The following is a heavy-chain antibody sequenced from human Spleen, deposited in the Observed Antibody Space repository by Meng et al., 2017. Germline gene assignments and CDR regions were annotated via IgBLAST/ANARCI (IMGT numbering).Heavy chain of an antibody. CDR1: SVSFSGHY. CDR3: ARIWKKQQLLPCYVVSYGMDV. Sequence: SETLSLTCAVYSVSFSGHYWSWIRQPPGKGLEWIGEINHSGNTSYTPSLKSRVTISVDTSKKQFSLKVSSVTAADTAVYDCARIWKKQQLLPCYVVSYGMDVWGQGTTVTVSS. J-gene: IGHJ6*02. CDR2: INHSGNT. V-gene: IGHV4-34*01. D-gene: IGHD6-13*01.